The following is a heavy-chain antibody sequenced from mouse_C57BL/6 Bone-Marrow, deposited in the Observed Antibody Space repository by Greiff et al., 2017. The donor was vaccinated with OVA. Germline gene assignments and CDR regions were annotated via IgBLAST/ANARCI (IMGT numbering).Heavy chain of an antibody. V-gene: IGHV1-64*01. D-gene: IGHD1-1*01. CDR2: IHPNSGST. CDR1: GYTFTSYW. CDR3: ARSLLLLWYFDV. J-gene: IGHJ1*03. Sequence: QVQLQQPGAELVKPGASVKLSCKASGYTFTSYWMHWVKQRPGQGLEWIGMIHPNSGSTNYNEKFKSKATLTVDKSSSTAYMQLSSLTSEDSAVYYCARSLLLLWYFDVWGTGTTVTVSS.